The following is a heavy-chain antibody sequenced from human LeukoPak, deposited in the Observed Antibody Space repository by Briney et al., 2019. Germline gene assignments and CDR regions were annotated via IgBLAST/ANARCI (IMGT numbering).Heavy chain of an antibody. J-gene: IGHJ4*02. Sequence: GGSLRLSCAASGFTFSSYSMNWVRQAPGKGLGWVSSISSSSSYIYYADSVKGRFTISRDNAKNSLYLQMNSLRAEDTAVYYCASITIFGSLKDYWGQGTLVTVSS. V-gene: IGHV3-21*01. CDR3: ASITIFGSLKDY. CDR1: GFTFSSYS. CDR2: ISSSSSYI. D-gene: IGHD3-3*01.